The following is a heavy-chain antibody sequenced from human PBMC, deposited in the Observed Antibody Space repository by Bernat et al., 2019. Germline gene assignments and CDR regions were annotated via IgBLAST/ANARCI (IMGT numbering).Heavy chain of an antibody. CDR2: INIDGTNT. CDR1: GFTFSSYG. CDR3: ARSMATAQ. Sequence: VQLVESGGGVVQPGKSLRLSCAASGFTFSSYGMHWVRQGPGKGLVWVSHINIDGTNTKYADSVKGRFTISRDNAKSTLYLQMNSLRVEDTAVYYCARSMATAQWGQGTLVTVSS. D-gene: IGHD5-24*01. J-gene: IGHJ4*02. V-gene: IGHV3-74*02.